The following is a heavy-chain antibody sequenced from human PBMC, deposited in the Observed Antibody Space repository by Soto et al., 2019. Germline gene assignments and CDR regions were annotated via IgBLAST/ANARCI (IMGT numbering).Heavy chain of an antibody. Sequence: PSETLSLTCAVSGYSINSDYYWGWIRQPPGKGLEWIGSVDHSGRTYYSPSLRSRLTIFIDTSKNQFSLRLTSVTATDTAMYFCAKKGYYPSGKINLFDSWGPGTLGTVSS. D-gene: IGHD3-10*01. CDR3: AKKGYYPSGKINLFDS. J-gene: IGHJ4*02. V-gene: IGHV4-38-2*01. CDR2: VDHSGRT. CDR1: GYSINSDYY.